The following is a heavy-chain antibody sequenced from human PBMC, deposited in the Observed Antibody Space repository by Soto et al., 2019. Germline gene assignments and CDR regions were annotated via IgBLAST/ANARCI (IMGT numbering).Heavy chain of an antibody. D-gene: IGHD6-13*01. CDR3: ARRYSSPDKSYYYMDV. CDR2: ISSSSTI. V-gene: IGHV3-48*01. J-gene: IGHJ6*03. CDR1: GFTFSSYS. Sequence: GGSLRLSCAASGFTFSSYSMNWVRQXPGKGLEWVSYISSSSTIYYADSVKGRFTISRDNAKNSLYLQMNSLRAEDTAVYYCARRYSSPDKSYYYMDVWGKGTTVTVSS.